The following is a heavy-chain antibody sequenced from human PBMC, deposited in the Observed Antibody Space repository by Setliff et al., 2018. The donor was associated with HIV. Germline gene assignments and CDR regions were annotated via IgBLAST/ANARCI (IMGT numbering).Heavy chain of an antibody. CDR3: AKPTSGIYPRSFDL. V-gene: IGHV3-23*01. CDR1: GFVFYSFD. J-gene: IGHJ3*01. D-gene: IGHD1-26*01. Sequence: GGSMRLSCVASGFVFYSFDMNWVRQTPEKGLEWVSAISPGSSVTYYADSVRGRFTISRDDARNMLFLQMNNLGPEDTAIYYCAKPTSGIYPRSFDLWGQGTMVTVSS. CDR2: ISPGSSVT.